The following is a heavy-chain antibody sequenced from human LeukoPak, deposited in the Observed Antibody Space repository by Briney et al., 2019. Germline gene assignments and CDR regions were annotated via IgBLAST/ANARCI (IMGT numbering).Heavy chain of an antibody. J-gene: IGHJ4*02. CDR1: GGSISSSSYY. CDR3: ARDIYSSSWTAPYY. D-gene: IGHD6-13*01. CDR2: IYYSGST. V-gene: IGHV4-39*07. Sequence: SETLSLTCTVSGGSISSSSYYWGWIRQPPGKGLEWIGSIYYSGSTYYNPSLKSRVTISVDTSKNQFSLNLSSVTAADTAVYYCARDIYSSSWTAPYYWGQGTLVTVSS.